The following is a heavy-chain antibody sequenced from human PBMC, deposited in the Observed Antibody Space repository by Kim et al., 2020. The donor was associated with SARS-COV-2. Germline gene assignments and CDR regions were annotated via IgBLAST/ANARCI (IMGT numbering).Heavy chain of an antibody. J-gene: IGHJ2*01. V-gene: IGHV3-7*01. D-gene: IGHD1-26*01. Sequence: GGSLRLSCAASGFTFSSFWMSWVRQAPGKGLEWVANLKYDGSEKYYVDSVKGRFTVSRDKAKNSLFLQMNSLRAEDTAVYYCARQPEWQLVLVRYFDLWGRGTLVTVSS. CDR3: ARQPEWQLVLVRYFDL. CDR1: GFTFSSFW. CDR2: LKYDGSEK.